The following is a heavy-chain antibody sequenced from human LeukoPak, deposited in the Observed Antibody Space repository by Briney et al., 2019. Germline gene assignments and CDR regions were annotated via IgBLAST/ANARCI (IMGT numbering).Heavy chain of an antibody. CDR3: AREFRNYDSSGYYPYFDY. J-gene: IGHJ4*02. CDR1: GYTFTGYY. CDR2: INPNSGGT. D-gene: IGHD3-22*01. V-gene: IGHV1-2*02. Sequence: ASVKVSCKASGYTFTGYYMHWVRQAPGQGLEWMGWINPNSGGTNYAQKFQGRVTMTRDTSISTAYMELSRLRSDDTAVYYCAREFRNYDSSGYYPYFDYWGQGTLVTVPS.